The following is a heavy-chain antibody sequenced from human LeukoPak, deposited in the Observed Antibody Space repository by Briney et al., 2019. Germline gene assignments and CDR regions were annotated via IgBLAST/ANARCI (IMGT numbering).Heavy chain of an antibody. V-gene: IGHV4-4*02. Sequence: SETLSLTCAVSGGSISSSNWWSWVRQPPGEGLGWSGEIYHSGSTNYNPSLKSRVTISVDKSKNQFSLKLSSVTAADTAVYYCARGYCSSTSCYYYGMDVWGKGTTVTVSS. CDR1: GGSISSSNW. CDR2: IYHSGST. D-gene: IGHD2-2*01. CDR3: ARGYCSSTSCYYYGMDV. J-gene: IGHJ6*04.